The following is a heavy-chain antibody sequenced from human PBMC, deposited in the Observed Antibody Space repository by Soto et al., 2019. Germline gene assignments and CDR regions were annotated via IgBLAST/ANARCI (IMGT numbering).Heavy chain of an antibody. V-gene: IGHV3-48*01. Sequence: GGSLRLSCAASGFTFSSYSMNWVRQAPGKGLEWVSYISSSSSTIYYADSVKGRFTISRDNAKNSLYLQMNSLRAEDTAVYYCARDREHYYGSGNRDAFDIWGQGTMVTVSS. CDR1: GFTFSSYS. D-gene: IGHD3-10*01. CDR2: ISSSSSTI. J-gene: IGHJ3*02. CDR3: ARDREHYYGSGNRDAFDI.